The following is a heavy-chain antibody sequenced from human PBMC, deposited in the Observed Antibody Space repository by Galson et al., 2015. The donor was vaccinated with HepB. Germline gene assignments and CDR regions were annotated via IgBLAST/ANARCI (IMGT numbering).Heavy chain of an antibody. CDR3: AKTLRLRTPGRYFDL. J-gene: IGHJ2*01. CDR2: ISGSGGST. D-gene: IGHD3-3*01. Sequence: SLRLSCAASGFSFSSYAMTWVRQAPGKGLEWVSVISGSGGSTYYADSVKGRFTISRDNSKNTLYLQMNSLRAEDTAVYYCAKTLRLRTPGRYFDLWGRGTLVTVSS. V-gene: IGHV3-23*01. CDR1: GFSFSSYA.